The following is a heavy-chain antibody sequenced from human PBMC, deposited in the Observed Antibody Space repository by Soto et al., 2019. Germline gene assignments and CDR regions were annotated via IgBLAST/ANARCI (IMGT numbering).Heavy chain of an antibody. J-gene: IGHJ4*02. V-gene: IGHV4-30-4*01. CDR3: ARSMGLRYFDWLPI. CDR2: IYYSGST. CDR1: GGSISSGDYY. Sequence: PSETLSLTCTVSGGSISSGDYYWSWPRQPPGRGLEWIGYIYYSGSTYYNPSLKSRVTISVDTSKNQFSLKLSSVTAADTAVYYCARSMGLRYFDWLPIWGQGTLVTVSS. D-gene: IGHD3-9*01.